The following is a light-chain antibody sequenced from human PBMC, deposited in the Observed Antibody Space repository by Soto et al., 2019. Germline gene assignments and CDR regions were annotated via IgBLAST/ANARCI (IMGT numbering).Light chain of an antibody. CDR2: DAS. CDR3: QQYNNYPRT. CDR1: QRISIW. V-gene: IGKV1-5*01. J-gene: IGKJ1*01. Sequence: DIQMTQSPSTLSASVGGRVTITCRASQRISIWLAWYQQKPGKAPKLLVYDASSLESGVPSRFSGSGSGTEFTLTISSLQPDDFATYYCQQYNNYPRTFGQGTKVEIK.